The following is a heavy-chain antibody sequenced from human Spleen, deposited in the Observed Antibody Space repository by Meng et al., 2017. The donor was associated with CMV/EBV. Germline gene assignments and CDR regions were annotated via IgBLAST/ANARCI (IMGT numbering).Heavy chain of an antibody. CDR3: ARQVAREGGFGLHNMRHNWFDP. J-gene: IGHJ5*02. V-gene: IGHV1-18*01. Sequence: YGITWMRQAPGQGLEWMGWISAHNGNTNYAQKFQGRVTLTTDTSTSTVYMELRSLRSDDTAVYYCARQVAREGGFGLHNMRHNWFDPWGQGTLVTVSS. CDR2: ISAHNGNT. CDR1: YG. D-gene: IGHD3/OR15-3a*01.